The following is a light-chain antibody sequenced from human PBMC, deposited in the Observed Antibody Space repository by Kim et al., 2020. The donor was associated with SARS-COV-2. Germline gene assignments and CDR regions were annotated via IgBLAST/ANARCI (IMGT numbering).Light chain of an antibody. CDR2: GPS. V-gene: IGKV3-15*01. Sequence: EIVLTQSPAMLSVSPGARATLSCRASQSIRTHLAWYQQKPGQAPRLLVFGPSTRAAGTPDRFSGSGSATDFTLTISSLQSEDCAVYYCHQYYSWPAWTFGQGTKVDIK. CDR3: HQYYSWPAWT. CDR1: QSIRTH. J-gene: IGKJ1*01.